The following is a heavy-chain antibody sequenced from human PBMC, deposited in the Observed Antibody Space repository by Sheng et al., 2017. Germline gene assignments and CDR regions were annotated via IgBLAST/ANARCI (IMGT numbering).Heavy chain of an antibody. D-gene: IGHD4-17*01. J-gene: IGHJ3*02. Sequence: EVQLVESGGGLVQPGGSLRLSCAASGFTFSSYEMNWVRQAPGKGLEWVSYISSSGSTIYYADSVKGRFTISRDNAKNSLYLQMNSLRAEDTAVYYCARSYGGNSFAFDIWGQGTMVTVSS. V-gene: IGHV3-48*03. CDR1: GFTFSSYE. CDR3: ARSYGGNSFAFDI. CDR2: ISSSGSTI.